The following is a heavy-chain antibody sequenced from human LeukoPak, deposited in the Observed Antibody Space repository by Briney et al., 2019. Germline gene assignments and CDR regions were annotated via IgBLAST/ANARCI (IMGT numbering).Heavy chain of an antibody. CDR2: IKQDGSEK. J-gene: IGHJ1*01. CDR1: GLTFSSYW. D-gene: IGHD3-16*02. Sequence: GGSLRLSCAASGLTFSSYWMSWVRQAPGKGLEWVANIKQDGSEKYYVDSVKGRFTISRDNAKNSLYLQMNSLRAEDTAVYYCARVGLRLGELSLLYFQHWGQGTLVTVSS. CDR3: ARVGLRLGELSLLYFQH. V-gene: IGHV3-7*01.